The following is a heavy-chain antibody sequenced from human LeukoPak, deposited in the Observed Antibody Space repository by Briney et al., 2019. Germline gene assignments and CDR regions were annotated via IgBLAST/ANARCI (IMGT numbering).Heavy chain of an antibody. V-gene: IGHV3-20*04. CDR3: ARAQTYGDSRRLLDY. Sequence: SGGSLRLSCAASGFTFGNYGMSWVRQAPGKGLEWVAGINWNGGRTCYVDSVEGRFTISRDNAKNSQYLQMNSLRVEDTALYYCARAQTYGDSRRLLDYWGQGTLVTVSS. CDR2: INWNGGRT. J-gene: IGHJ4*02. D-gene: IGHD2-21*02. CDR1: GFTFGNYG.